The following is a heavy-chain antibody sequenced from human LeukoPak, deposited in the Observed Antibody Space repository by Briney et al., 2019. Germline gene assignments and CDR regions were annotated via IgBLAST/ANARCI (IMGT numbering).Heavy chain of an antibody. J-gene: IGHJ4*02. CDR3: ARRAFERLVDFDF. CDR2: VYPGDSDT. CDR1: GYSFTNYW. Sequence: GESLKIPCKGSGYSFTNYWIGWVRQMPGKGLEWMGIVYPGDSDTIYSPSFQGQITISADKSINTAYLQWSSLRASDTAMYYCARRAFERLVDFDFWGQGTLVTVSS. D-gene: IGHD3-16*01. V-gene: IGHV5-51*01.